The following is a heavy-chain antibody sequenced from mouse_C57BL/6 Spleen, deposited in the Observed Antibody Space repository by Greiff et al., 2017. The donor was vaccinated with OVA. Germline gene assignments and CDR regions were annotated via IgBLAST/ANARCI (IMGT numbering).Heavy chain of an antibody. J-gene: IGHJ2*01. CDR1: GFTFSDYG. CDR3: ARGPHFDY. CDR2: ISSGSSTI. Sequence: EVQLQESGGGLVKPGGSLKLSCAASGFTFSDYGLPWVRQAPEKGLEWVAYISSGSSTIYYADTVKGRFTISRDNAKNTLYLQMSSLSSEDTAMYYCARGPHFDYWGQGTTLTVSS. V-gene: IGHV5-17*01.